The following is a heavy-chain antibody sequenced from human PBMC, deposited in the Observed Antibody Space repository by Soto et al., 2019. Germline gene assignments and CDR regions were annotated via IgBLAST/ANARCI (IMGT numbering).Heavy chain of an antibody. CDR2: IWYDGSNN. V-gene: IGHV3-33*01. D-gene: IGHD3-3*01. Sequence: QVQLVESGGGVVQPGRSLRLSCAASGFTFSSYGMHWVRQAPGKGLEWVAVIWYDGSNNYYADYVKGRFTISRDNSKNTLYLQMNSLRAEDTAVYYCARGDFWSGGRDNYYYYYGMDVWGQGTTVTVSS. CDR3: ARGDFWSGGRDNYYYYYGMDV. J-gene: IGHJ6*02. CDR1: GFTFSSYG.